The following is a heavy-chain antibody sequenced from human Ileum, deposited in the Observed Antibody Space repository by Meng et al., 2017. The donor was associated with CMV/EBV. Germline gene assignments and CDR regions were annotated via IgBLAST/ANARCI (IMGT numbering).Heavy chain of an antibody. CDR2: FYYSRTT. CDR1: CGSTTSCTSD. Sequence: PEPRPGLVKPPETLALTCPALCGSTTSCTSDWGVIHKPPGEGLELIGSFYYSRTTYYNPSLKSRVNMTRDTAKNRFSLKLSSASAADTSVYYCARNVGFYSSQIAYWGQGALVTVSS. J-gene: IGHJ4*02. CDR3: ARNVGFYSSQIAY. V-gene: IGHV4-39*07. D-gene: IGHD3-3*01.